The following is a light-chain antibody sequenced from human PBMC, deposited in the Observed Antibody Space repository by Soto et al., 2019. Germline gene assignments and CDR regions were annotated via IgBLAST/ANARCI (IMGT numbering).Light chain of an antibody. CDR3: AAWDDSLNGVV. V-gene: IGLV1-44*01. Sequence: QSVLTQSPSASGTPGQRVTISRSGSFSNIGSNTVNWYEQLPGTAPKLLIYSNNQRPSGVPDRISGTKSGTSASLAIRGLQSDDEADYYCAAWDDSLNGVVFGGGTKVTVL. CDR1: FSNIGSNT. J-gene: IGLJ2*01. CDR2: SNN.